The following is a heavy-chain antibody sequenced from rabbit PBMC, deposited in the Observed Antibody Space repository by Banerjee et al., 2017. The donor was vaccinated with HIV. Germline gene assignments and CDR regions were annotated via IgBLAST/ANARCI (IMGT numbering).Heavy chain of an antibody. CDR3: AREYGGYGQM. D-gene: IGHD2-1*01. Sequence: QSLEESGGDLVKPGASLTLTCTASGIDFSSYNYMCWVRQAPGKGLEWIACIYGGSSGDTDYANWAKGRFTISRASSTTVTLQMTSLTAADTATYFCAREYGGYGQMWGPGTLVTVS. CDR1: GIDFSSYNY. CDR2: IYGGSSGDT. J-gene: IGHJ4*01. V-gene: IGHV1S40*01.